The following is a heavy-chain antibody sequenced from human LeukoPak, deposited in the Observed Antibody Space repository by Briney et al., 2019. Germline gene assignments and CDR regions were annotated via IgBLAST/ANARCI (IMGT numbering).Heavy chain of an antibody. D-gene: IGHD2-2*01. J-gene: IGHJ3*02. CDR2: INPNRGGT. Sequence: ASVKVSCKASGYTFTGYYMHWVRQAPGQGLEWMGWINPNRGGTNYAQKFQGWVTMTRDTSISTAYMELSRLRSEDTAVYYCARGRKLGYCSSTSCFDAFDIWGQGTMVTVSS. CDR3: ARGRKLGYCSSTSCFDAFDI. CDR1: GYTFTGYY. V-gene: IGHV1-2*04.